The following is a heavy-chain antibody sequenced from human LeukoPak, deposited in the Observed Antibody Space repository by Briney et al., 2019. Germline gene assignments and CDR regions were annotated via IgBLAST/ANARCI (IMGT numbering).Heavy chain of an antibody. D-gene: IGHD4-17*01. CDR3: ARSGLLGVTTCWFDP. CDR2: ISYDGSNK. J-gene: IGHJ5*02. V-gene: IGHV3-30*01. Sequence: GRSLRLSCAASGFTFSSYARHWVRQAPGKGLEWVAVISYDGSNKYYADSVKGRFTISRDNSKNTLYLQMNSLRAEDTAVYYCARSGLLGVTTCWFDPWGQGTLVTVSS. CDR1: GFTFSSYA.